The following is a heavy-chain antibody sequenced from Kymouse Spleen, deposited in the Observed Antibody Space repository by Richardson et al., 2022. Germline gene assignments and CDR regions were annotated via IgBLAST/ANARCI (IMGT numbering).Heavy chain of an antibody. CDR2: IKSKTDGGTT. D-gene: IGHD6-6*01. CDR1: GFTFSNAW. V-gene: IGHV3-15*01. Sequence: EVQLVESGGGLVKPGGSLRLSCAASGFTFSNAWMSWVRQAPGKGLEWVGRIKSKTDGGTTDYAAPVKGRFTISRDDSKNTLYLQMNSLKTEDTAVYYCTTDRGYSSSSGWFDPWGQGTLVTVSS. CDR3: TTDRGYSSSSGWFDP. J-gene: IGHJ5*02.